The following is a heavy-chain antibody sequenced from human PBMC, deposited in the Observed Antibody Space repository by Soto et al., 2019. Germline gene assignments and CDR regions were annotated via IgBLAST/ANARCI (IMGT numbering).Heavy chain of an antibody. Sequence: SETLSLTCTVSGGSISGYYWSWIRQPPGKGLEWIGYIYYSGTTNYNPSLKSRVTMSVDTSKNQFSLKLSSVTAADAAVYYCARHRVLSSYGSGPYYFDYWGQGTLVTVSS. CDR3: ARHRVLSSYGSGPYYFDY. J-gene: IGHJ4*02. D-gene: IGHD3-10*01. CDR1: GGSISGYY. CDR2: IYYSGTT. V-gene: IGHV4-59*08.